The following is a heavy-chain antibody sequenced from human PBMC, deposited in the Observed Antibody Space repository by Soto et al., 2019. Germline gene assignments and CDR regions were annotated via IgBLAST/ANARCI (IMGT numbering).Heavy chain of an antibody. J-gene: IGHJ4*02. V-gene: IGHV3-9*01. CDR2: ISWNGGSI. Sequence: EVHLVESGGGLVQPGRSLRLSCAASGFTFDDYAMHWVRQAPGKGLEWVSGISWNGGSIGYADSVKGRFTISRDNAKNSLYLQMNSLRAEDTAVYYCARGYTGGWARGGQNDYWGQGTLVTVSS. D-gene: IGHD6-19*01. CDR1: GFTFDDYA. CDR3: ARGYTGGWARGGQNDY.